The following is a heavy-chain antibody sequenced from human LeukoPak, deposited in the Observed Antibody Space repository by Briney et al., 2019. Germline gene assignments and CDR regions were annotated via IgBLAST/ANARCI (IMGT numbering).Heavy chain of an antibody. V-gene: IGHV4-34*01. CDR1: GGSFSGYY. D-gene: IGHD3-10*01. J-gene: IGHJ3*02. CDR3: ARHKTGARAFDI. Sequence: PSETLSLTCAVYGGSFSGYYWSWIRQPPGKGLEWIGEINHSGSTNYNPSLKSRVTISVDTSKSQFSLKLTSATAADTALFYCARHKTGARAFDIWGQGTMVTVSS. CDR2: INHSGST.